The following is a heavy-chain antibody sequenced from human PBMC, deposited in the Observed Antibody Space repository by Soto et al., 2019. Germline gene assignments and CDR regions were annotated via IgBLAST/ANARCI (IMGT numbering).Heavy chain of an antibody. V-gene: IGHV4-38-2*01. CDR2: IYHSGST. CDR1: GYSISSGYY. Sequence: SETLSLTCAVSGYSISSGYYWGWIRQPPGKGLEWIGSIYHSGSTYYNPSLKSRVTISVDTSKNQFSLKLSSVTAADTAVYYCARVKDYYDSSGYYLTDNGFDPWGQGTLVTVSS. D-gene: IGHD3-22*01. CDR3: ARVKDYYDSSGYYLTDNGFDP. J-gene: IGHJ5*02.